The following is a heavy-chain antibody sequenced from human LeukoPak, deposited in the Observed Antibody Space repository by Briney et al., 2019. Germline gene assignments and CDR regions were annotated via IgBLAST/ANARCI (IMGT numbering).Heavy chain of an antibody. Sequence: AGGSLRLSCAASGFTFSSYSMNWVRQAPGKGLEWVSSISSSSSYIYYADSVKGRFTISRDNAKNSLYLQMNSLRAEDTALYYCARVKGVVAATFYYYYYMDVWGKGTTVTVSS. D-gene: IGHD2-15*01. CDR1: GFTFSSYS. CDR3: ARVKGVVAATFYYYYYMDV. J-gene: IGHJ6*03. CDR2: ISSSSSYI. V-gene: IGHV3-21*04.